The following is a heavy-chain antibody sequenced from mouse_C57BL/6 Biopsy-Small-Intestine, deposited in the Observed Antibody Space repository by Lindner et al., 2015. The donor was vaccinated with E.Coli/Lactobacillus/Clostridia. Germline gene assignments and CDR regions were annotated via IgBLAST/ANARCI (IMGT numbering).Heavy chain of an antibody. D-gene: IGHD4-1*01. V-gene: IGHV1-81*01. CDR1: GYTFTSYG. J-gene: IGHJ4*01. CDR3: ARRLGHYYAMDY. CDR2: IYPRSGNT. Sequence: VQLQESGAELARPGASVELSCKASGYTFTSYGISWVKQRTGQGLEWIGEIYPRSGNTYYNERFKGKATLTADKSSSTAYMEFRSLTSEDSAVYFCARRLGHYYAMDYWGQGTSVTVSS.